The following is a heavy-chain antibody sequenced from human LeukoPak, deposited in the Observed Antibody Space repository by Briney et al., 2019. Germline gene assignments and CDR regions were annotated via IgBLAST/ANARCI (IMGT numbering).Heavy chain of an antibody. CDR3: ARDARTVNPRYYYYYMDV. Sequence: EASVKVSCKASGYTFTGYYMHWVRQAPGQGLEWMGIINPSGGSTSYAQKFQGRVTMTRDMSTSTVYMELSSLRSEDTAVYYCARDARTVNPRYYYYYMDVWGKGTTVTVSS. CDR1: GYTFTGYY. CDR2: INPSGGST. D-gene: IGHD4-17*01. V-gene: IGHV1-46*01. J-gene: IGHJ6*03.